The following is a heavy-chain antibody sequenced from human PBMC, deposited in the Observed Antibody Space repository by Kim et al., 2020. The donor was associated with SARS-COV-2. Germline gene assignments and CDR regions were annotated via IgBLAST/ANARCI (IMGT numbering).Heavy chain of an antibody. V-gene: IGHV3-66*01. Sequence: GRFTISRDNSKNTLYLQMNSLRAEDTAVYYCARSPWYYYGSGSYPYGMDVWGQGTTVTVSS. D-gene: IGHD3-10*01. J-gene: IGHJ6*02. CDR3: ARSPWYYYGSGSYPYGMDV.